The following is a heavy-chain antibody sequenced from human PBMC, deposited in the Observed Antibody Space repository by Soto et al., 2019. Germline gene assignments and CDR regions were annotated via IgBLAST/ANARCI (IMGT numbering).Heavy chain of an antibody. CDR2: ISHSGST. CDR1: GGSISSSSYY. CDR3: ARHSSGWYSFDS. D-gene: IGHD6-19*01. J-gene: IGHJ4*02. Sequence: SETLSLTCTVSGGSISSSSYYWSWIRQAPGKGLEWIGEISHSGSTNYNPSLKSRVMISLDTSKAQFSLKLSSVSAADTAVYYCARHSSGWYSFDSWGQGTLVTVSS. V-gene: IGHV4-39*01.